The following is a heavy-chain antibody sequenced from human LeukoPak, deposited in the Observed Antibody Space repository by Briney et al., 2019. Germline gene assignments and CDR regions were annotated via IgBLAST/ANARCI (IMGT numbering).Heavy chain of an antibody. Sequence: ASVKVPCKVSGYTLTKLSMHWVRQAPRKGLEWMGGFDPEDGETIYAQKFQGRVTMTEDTSTDTAYMELSSLRSEDTAVYYCSTRRGYSYGLDYWGQGTLVTVSS. D-gene: IGHD5-18*01. J-gene: IGHJ4*02. CDR2: FDPEDGET. CDR3: STRRGYSYGLDY. CDR1: GYTLTKLS. V-gene: IGHV1-24*01.